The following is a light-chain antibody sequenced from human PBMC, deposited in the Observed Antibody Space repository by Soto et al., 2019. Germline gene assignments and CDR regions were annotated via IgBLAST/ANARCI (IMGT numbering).Light chain of an antibody. CDR1: QGVTSSG. Sequence: ETVLSQSPDTLSLSPGERATLSCRASQGVTSSGLAWYQQKPGQAPRVLIYAVSSRATGVPDRFSGSASGTEFTLTIDRLEPEDSAVYYCQQFGDSAFTFGGGTKVEI. CDR3: QQFGDSAFT. J-gene: IGKJ4*01. CDR2: AVS. V-gene: IGKV3-20*01.